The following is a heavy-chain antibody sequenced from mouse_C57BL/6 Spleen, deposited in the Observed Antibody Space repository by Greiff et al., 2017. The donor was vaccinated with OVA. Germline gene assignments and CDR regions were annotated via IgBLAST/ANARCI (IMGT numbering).Heavy chain of an antibody. J-gene: IGHJ1*03. V-gene: IGHV2-5*01. D-gene: IGHD1-2*01. Sequence: QVQLKESGPGLVQPSQSLSITCTVSGFSLTSYGVHWVRQSPGKGLEWLGVIWRGGSTDYNAAFMSRLSITKDNSKSQVFFTMNRLQADDTAIYYCAKKYGDGYFDVWGTGTTVTVSS. CDR1: GFSLTSYG. CDR2: IWRGGST. CDR3: AKKYGDGYFDV.